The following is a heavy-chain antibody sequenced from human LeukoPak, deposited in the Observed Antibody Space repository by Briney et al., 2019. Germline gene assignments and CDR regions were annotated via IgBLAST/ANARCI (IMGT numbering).Heavy chain of an antibody. CDR2: INHSGST. V-gene: IGHV4-34*01. D-gene: IGHD3-9*01. Sequence: SETLSLTCAVYGGSFSGYYWSRIRQPPGKGLEWIGEINHSGSTNYNPSLKSRVTISVDTSKNQFSLKLSSVTAADTAVYYCARKDDILTGYTPNGMDVWGQGTTVTVSS. CDR3: ARKDDILTGYTPNGMDV. CDR1: GGSFSGYY. J-gene: IGHJ6*02.